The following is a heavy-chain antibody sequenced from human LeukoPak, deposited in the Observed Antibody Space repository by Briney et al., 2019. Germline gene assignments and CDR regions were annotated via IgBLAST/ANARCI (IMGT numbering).Heavy chain of an antibody. CDR3: ARSEVVPAAISLAY. Sequence: ASVKVSCKASGYTFTDYYIHWVRQAPGQGLEWMGWVNPKSGDTSYAQKFQGRVTMTRDTSINTAYMGLSRLTSGDTAVYYCARSEVVPAAISLAYWGQGTLVTVSS. J-gene: IGHJ4*02. D-gene: IGHD2-2*02. CDR1: GYTFTDYY. CDR2: VNPKSGDT. V-gene: IGHV1-2*02.